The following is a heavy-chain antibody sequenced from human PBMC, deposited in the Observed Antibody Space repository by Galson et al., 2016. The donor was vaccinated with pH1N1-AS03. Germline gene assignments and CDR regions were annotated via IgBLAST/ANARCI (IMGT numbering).Heavy chain of an antibody. Sequence: TLSLTCAVSGGSTSGGNSYWSWIRQPAGKGLEWIGRIYTSGSTNYNPSLKSRVTISVDTSKNQFSLKLSSVTAADTAVYYCARTHDYGGNVFDYWGQGTLVTVSS. D-gene: IGHD4-23*01. CDR2: IYTSGST. J-gene: IGHJ4*02. CDR3: ARTHDYGGNVFDY. CDR1: GGSTSGGNSY. V-gene: IGHV4-61*02.